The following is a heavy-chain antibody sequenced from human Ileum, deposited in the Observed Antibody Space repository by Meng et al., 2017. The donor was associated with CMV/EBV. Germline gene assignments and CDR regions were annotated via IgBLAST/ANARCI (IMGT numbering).Heavy chain of an antibody. CDR2: IYHHGST. J-gene: IGHJ4*02. CDR1: GGSISSSNW. CDR3: ARVVTALWGYYFDY. D-gene: IGHD2-21*02. Sequence: VQLQQWRAGLVMPSGNLCLTCAVSGGSISSSNWWSWGRQPPGKGLEWIGEIYHHGSTNNTPSLKSRVTISVDKSTNKFSLKLSSVTAADTAVYYGARVVTALWGYYFDYWGQGTLVTVSS. V-gene: IGHV4-4*02.